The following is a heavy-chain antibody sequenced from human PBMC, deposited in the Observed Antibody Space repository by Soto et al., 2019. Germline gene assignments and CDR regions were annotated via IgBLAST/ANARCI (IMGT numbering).Heavy chain of an antibody. Sequence: SETLSLTCTVSGGSISSYYWSWIRQPPGKGLEWIGYIYYSGSTNYSPSLKSRVTISVDTSKNQFSLKLSSVTAADTAVYYCARGQRFGELYLYYYYYGMDVWGQGTTVTAP. J-gene: IGHJ6*02. CDR3: ARGQRFGELYLYYYYYGMDV. V-gene: IGHV4-59*01. D-gene: IGHD3-10*01. CDR2: IYYSGST. CDR1: GGSISSYY.